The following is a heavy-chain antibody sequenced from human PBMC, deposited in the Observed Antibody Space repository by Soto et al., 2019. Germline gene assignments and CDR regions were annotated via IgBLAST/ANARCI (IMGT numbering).Heavy chain of an antibody. Sequence: ASVKVSCKASGYTFTSYYMHWVLQAPGEGLEWMGIINPSGGSTSYAQKFQGRVTMTRDTSTSTVYMELSSLRSEDTAVYYCARTRVRGEDRYYYYMDVWGKGTTVTVSS. J-gene: IGHJ6*03. D-gene: IGHD3-10*01. V-gene: IGHV1-46*03. CDR2: INPSGGST. CDR1: GYTFTSYY. CDR3: ARTRVRGEDRYYYYMDV.